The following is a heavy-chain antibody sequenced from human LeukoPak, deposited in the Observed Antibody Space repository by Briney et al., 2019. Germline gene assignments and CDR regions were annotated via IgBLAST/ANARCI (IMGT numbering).Heavy chain of an antibody. D-gene: IGHD3-16*01. CDR2: IYDSGST. CDR3: ARHYEP. CDR1: GGSIRSSYYY. J-gene: IGHJ5*02. Sequence: SETLSLTCTVSGGSIRSSYYYWGWLRQPPGKGLEWIGSIYDSGSTYYNLSLKSRVTISVDTSKNQFSLKLNSVTAADTAVYYCARHYEPWGQGTLVTVSS. V-gene: IGHV4-39*01.